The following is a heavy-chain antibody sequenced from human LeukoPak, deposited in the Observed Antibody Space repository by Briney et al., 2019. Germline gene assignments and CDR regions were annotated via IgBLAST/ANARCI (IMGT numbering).Heavy chain of an antibody. D-gene: IGHD2-15*01. V-gene: IGHV4-39*01. J-gene: IGHJ5*02. CDR2: IYYSGST. Sequence: KPSETLSLTCTVSGGSISSSSYYWGWIRQPPGKGLEWIGSIYYSGSTYYNPSLKSRVTISVDTSKNQFSLKLSSVTAADTAVYYCARLYCSGGSCYSVEWFDLWGQGTLVTVSS. CDR1: GGSISSSSYY. CDR3: ARLYCSGGSCYSVEWFDL.